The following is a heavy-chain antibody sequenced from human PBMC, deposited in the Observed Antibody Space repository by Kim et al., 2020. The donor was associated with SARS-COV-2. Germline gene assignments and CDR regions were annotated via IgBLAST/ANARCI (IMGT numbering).Heavy chain of an antibody. V-gene: IGHV3-21*01. CDR1: GFTFSSYS. CDR2: ISSSSSYI. D-gene: IGHD2-21*01. Sequence: GGSLRLSCAASGFTFSSYSMNWVRQAPGKGLEWVSSISSSSSYIYYADSVKGRFTISRDNAKNSLYLQMNSLRAEDTAVYYCARECLSDMGCAYYYYYYGMDVWGQGTTVTVSS. J-gene: IGHJ6*02. CDR3: ARECLSDMGCAYYYYYYGMDV.